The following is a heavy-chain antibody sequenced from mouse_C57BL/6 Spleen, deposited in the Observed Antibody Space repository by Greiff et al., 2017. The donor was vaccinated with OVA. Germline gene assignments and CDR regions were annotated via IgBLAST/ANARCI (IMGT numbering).Heavy chain of an antibody. CDR2: IRSKSNNYAT. Sequence: EVKLVASGGGLVQPKGSLKLSCAASGFSFNTYAMNWVRQAPGQGLEWVARIRSKSNNYATYYADSVKDRFTISRDDSESMLYLQMNNLKTEDTAMYYCVRHAPVYAMDYWGQGTSVTVSS. V-gene: IGHV10-1*01. CDR3: VRHAPVYAMDY. J-gene: IGHJ4*01. CDR1: GFSFNTYA.